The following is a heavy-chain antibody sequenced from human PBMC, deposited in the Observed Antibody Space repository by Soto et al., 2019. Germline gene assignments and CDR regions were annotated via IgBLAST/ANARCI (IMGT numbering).Heavy chain of an antibody. CDR1: GFSFSSYG. D-gene: IGHD3-3*01. J-gene: IGHJ6*02. Sequence: GGSLRLSCAASGFSFSSYGMYWVRQAPGKGLEWVAVIWYDGSNKYFADSVKDRFTISRDNSENTLYLQMNSLEAEDTGVYYCARDGSRNDFWSGYHSLHYGMDVWGQGTTVTVSS. CDR3: ARDGSRNDFWSGYHSLHYGMDV. V-gene: IGHV3-33*07. CDR2: IWYDGSNK.